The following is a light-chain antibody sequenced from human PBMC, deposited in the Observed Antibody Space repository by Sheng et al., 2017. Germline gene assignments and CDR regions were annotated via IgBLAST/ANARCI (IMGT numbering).Light chain of an antibody. V-gene: IGKV1-27*01. Sequence: DIQMTQSPSSLSASVGDRVTITCRASQGISSYLAWYQEKSGTAPKLLIYAASTLQSGVPSRFSGSGSGTDFTLTISSLQPEDVATYYCQKYNNAPWTFGRRD. CDR3: QKYNNAPWT. CDR2: AAS. J-gene: IGKJ1*01. CDR1: QGISSY.